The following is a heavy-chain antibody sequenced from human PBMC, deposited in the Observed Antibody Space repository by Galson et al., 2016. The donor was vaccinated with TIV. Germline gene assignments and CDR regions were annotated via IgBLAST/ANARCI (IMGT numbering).Heavy chain of an antibody. V-gene: IGHV1-24*01. Sequence: SVKASCKVSKYTLTELSMHWVRQAPGKGLEWMGGFDPEQGKTIYAQKFQGRVTMTEDTSTDTAFMELSSLRFEDTAVYYCATVAWFPGLSLDNWGQGTLVTVPS. D-gene: IGHD2/OR15-2a*01. CDR3: ATVAWFPGLSLDN. CDR2: FDPEQGKT. J-gene: IGHJ4*02. CDR1: KYTLTELS.